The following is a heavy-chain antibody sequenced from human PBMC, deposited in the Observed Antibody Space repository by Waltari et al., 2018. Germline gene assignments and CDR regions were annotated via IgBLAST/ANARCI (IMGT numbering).Heavy chain of an antibody. CDR3: ASPSDTAMGLGGMDV. D-gene: IGHD5-18*01. Sequence: QVQLVQSGSELKKPGASVRVSCKASGYTFLSYVVNWMRQAPGQGLECLGWINTNTGNPTYAQGFTGRFVFSLDTSVSTAYLQISSLKAEDTAVYYCASPSDTAMGLGGMDVWGQGTTVTVSS. CDR2: INTNTGNP. CDR1: GYTFLSYV. J-gene: IGHJ6*02. V-gene: IGHV7-4-1*02.